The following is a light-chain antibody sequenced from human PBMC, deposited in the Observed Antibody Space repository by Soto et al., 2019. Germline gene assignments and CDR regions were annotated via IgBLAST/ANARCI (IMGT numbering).Light chain of an antibody. CDR1: QSLLHSNGYNY. J-gene: IGKJ2*01. CDR2: LGS. Sequence: DIVMTQSPLSLPVTPGEPASISCRSSQSLLHSNGYNYLDWYLQKPGQSPHLLIYLGSNRASGVTDRFSGSGSGTDFTLKISRVEAEDVGVYYCMQALQTSYTFGQGTKLEIK. V-gene: IGKV2-28*01. CDR3: MQALQTSYT.